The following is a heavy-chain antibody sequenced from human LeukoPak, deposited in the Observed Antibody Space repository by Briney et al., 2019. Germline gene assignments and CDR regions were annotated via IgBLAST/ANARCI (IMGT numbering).Heavy chain of an antibody. Sequence: GGSLTLSCAAFGFNVHSNYMSWVRLAPGKGLEWISSLTDGLDRFYEDSVKGRFTVSRDDSKNAVYLQMANLRVDDTAVYFCVRGHGLGNWGQGTKAIVAS. CDR2: LTDGLDR. CDR3: VRGHGLGN. D-gene: IGHD7-27*01. V-gene: IGHV3-53*01. J-gene: IGHJ3*01. CDR1: GFNVHSNY.